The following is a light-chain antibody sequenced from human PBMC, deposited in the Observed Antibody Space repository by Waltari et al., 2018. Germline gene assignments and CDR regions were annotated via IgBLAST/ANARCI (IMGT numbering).Light chain of an antibody. CDR3: QQYYTSPYT. CDR2: WAS. J-gene: IGKJ2*01. Sequence: DIVMTQSPDSLAVSLVERATINCKSSQSVLYSSNNKKYLAWYQQKPGQPPKLLIYWASTRESGVPDRFSGSGSGTDFTLSISSLQAEDVAVYYCQQYYTSPYTFGQGTKLEIK. V-gene: IGKV4-1*01. CDR1: QSVLYSSNNKKY.